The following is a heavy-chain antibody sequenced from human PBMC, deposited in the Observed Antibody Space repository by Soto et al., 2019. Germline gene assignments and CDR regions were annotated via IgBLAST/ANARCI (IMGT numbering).Heavy chain of an antibody. CDR3: AREYSSSSYWFDP. D-gene: IGHD6-6*01. V-gene: IGHV4-39*01. CDR1: GGSISSSSYY. Sequence: SETLSLTCTVSGGSISSSSYYWGWIRQPPGKGLEWIGSIYYSGSTYYNPSLKSRVTISVDTSKNQFSLKLSSVTAADTAVYYCAREYSSSSYWFDPWGQGTLVTVSS. J-gene: IGHJ5*02. CDR2: IYYSGST.